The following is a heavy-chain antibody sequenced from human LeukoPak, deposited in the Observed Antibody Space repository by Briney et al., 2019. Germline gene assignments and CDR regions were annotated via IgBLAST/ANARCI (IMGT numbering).Heavy chain of an antibody. J-gene: IGHJ4*02. V-gene: IGHV3-33*08. Sequence: GGSLRLSCAASGFTFSSYWLSWVRQAPGKGLEWVAVIWYDGSNKYYADSVKGRFTISRDNSKNTLYLQMNSLRAEDTAVYYCARDLLGDGDEPGFDYWGQGTLVTVSS. CDR1: GFTFSSYW. D-gene: IGHD4-17*01. CDR2: IWYDGSNK. CDR3: ARDLLGDGDEPGFDY.